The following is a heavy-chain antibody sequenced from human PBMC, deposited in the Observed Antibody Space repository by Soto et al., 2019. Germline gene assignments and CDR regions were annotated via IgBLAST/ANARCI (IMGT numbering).Heavy chain of an antibody. D-gene: IGHD3-3*01. CDR1: GFTFSSYA. CDR3: AREEYYDFWSGYFLGY. J-gene: IGHJ4*02. V-gene: IGHV3-64*01. CDR2: ISSNGGST. Sequence: EVQLVESGGGLVQPGGSLRLSCAASGFTFSSYAMHWVRQAPGKGLEYVSAISSNGGSTYYANSVKGRFTISRDNSKNTLYLQMGSLRAEDMAVYYCAREEYYDFWSGYFLGYLGQGTLVTVSS.